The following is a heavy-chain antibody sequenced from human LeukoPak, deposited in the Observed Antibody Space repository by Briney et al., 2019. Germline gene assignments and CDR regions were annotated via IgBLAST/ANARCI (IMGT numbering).Heavy chain of an antibody. Sequence: PGGSLRLSCAASGFAFSDYYMTWIRQAPGKGLEWVSYISDRGTTIYYADSVKGRFTMSRDNAKNSLYLQMNSLKTEDTAVYYCISSISGGSGQLGYWGQGTLVTVSS. CDR1: GFAFSDYY. CDR2: ISDRGTTI. V-gene: IGHV3-11*01. J-gene: IGHJ4*02. D-gene: IGHD3-10*01. CDR3: ISSISGGSGQLGY.